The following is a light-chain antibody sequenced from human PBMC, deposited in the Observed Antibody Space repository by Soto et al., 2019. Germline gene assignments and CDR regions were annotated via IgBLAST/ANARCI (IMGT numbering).Light chain of an antibody. Sequence: EIVMTQSPATLSVSPGERATLSCRASQSVSTNLAWYQQKPGQPPRLLIYGTSTRATGVPARFSGGGSGTEFTLTINSLQSEDFAVYFCHQYNFWPTFGQGTKVDIK. CDR3: HQYNFWPT. CDR2: GTS. V-gene: IGKV3-15*01. J-gene: IGKJ1*01. CDR1: QSVSTN.